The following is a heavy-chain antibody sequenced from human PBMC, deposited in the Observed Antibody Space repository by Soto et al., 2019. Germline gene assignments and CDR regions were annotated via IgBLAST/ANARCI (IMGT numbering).Heavy chain of an antibody. D-gene: IGHD6-19*01. J-gene: IGHJ4*02. CDR1: GDSVSSNTAA. Sequence: SQTLSLTCAISGDSVSSNTAAWNWIRSSPSRGLEWLGRTYYRSSWRHDYAVSVKSRITVNPDTSKNHFSLQLNSVTPDDTAVYYCERGVAGSGFDLWGQGPLVTVS. CDR3: ERGVAGSGFDL. CDR2: TYYRSSWRH. V-gene: IGHV6-1*01.